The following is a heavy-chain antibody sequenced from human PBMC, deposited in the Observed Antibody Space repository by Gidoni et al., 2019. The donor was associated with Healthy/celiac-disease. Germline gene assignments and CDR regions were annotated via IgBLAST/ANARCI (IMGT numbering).Heavy chain of an antibody. CDR3: ATQYYDSSGYYYLDAFDI. Sequence: EVQLVQSGAEVNKPGESLKISCKGSGYSFTSYWIGLVRQMPGKVREWMGIIYPVDSDTRYTPAFQGQGTISADKSISTAYLQWSILKASDTAMYYCATQYYDSSGYYYLDAFDIWGQGTMVTVSS. V-gene: IGHV5-51*01. CDR1: GYSFTSYW. CDR2: IYPVDSDT. D-gene: IGHD3-22*01. J-gene: IGHJ3*02.